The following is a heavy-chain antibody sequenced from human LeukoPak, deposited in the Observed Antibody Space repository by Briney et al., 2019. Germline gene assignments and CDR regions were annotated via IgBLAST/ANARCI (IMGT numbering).Heavy chain of an antibody. CDR3: AKYSSTWGRTLDP. Sequence: PGGSLRLSCAAFGFTFSSYAMHWVRQAPGKGLEYVSAISNNGGNTYYAKSVKGRFTISRDNARNTVSLQMNSLRAEDTAVYYCAKYSSTWGRTLDPWGQGTLVIVSS. V-gene: IGHV3-64*01. CDR1: GFTFSSYA. D-gene: IGHD3-16*01. CDR2: ISNNGGNT. J-gene: IGHJ5*02.